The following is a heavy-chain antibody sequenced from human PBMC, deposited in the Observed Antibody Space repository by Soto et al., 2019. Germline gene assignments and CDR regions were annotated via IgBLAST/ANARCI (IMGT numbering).Heavy chain of an antibody. J-gene: IGHJ5*02. CDR1: GYTFTSYG. CDR3: ARDPHRGVCCGWFDP. D-gene: IGHD2-21*01. V-gene: IGHV1-18*01. Sequence: QVPLVQSGAEVKKPGASVKVSCKASGYTFTSYGISWVRQAPGQGLEWMGWISAYNGNTNYAQKLQGRVTMNTDTSTSTAYMELRSLRSDDTAVYYCARDPHRGVCCGWFDPWGQGTLVTVSS. CDR2: ISAYNGNT.